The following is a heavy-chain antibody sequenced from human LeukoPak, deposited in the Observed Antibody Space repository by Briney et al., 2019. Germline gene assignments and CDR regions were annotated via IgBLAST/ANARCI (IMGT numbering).Heavy chain of an antibody. V-gene: IGHV3-21*01. CDR2: IGTSSSYI. D-gene: IGHD2-2*02. J-gene: IGHJ4*02. CDR1: GFTFSSYS. CDR3: ARAGRYCSSTSCYTLPHTFDY. Sequence: PGGSLRLSCAASGFTFSSYSMNWVRQTPGKGLEWVSSIGTSSSYIYYADSVKGRFTISRDNAKNSLYLQMNSLRAEDTAVYYCARAGRYCSSTSCYTLPHTFDYWGQGTLVTVSS.